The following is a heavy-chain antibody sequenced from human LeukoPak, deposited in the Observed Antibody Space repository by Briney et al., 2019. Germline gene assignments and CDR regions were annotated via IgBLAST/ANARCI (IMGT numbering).Heavy chain of an antibody. CDR1: GYSFTSYW. CDR3: ARQPGAGWFDP. D-gene: IGHD3-10*01. V-gene: IGHV5-10-1*04. J-gene: IGHJ5*02. CDR2: IDPSDSYT. Sequence: GVSLRISCKGSGYSFTSYWISWVRQMPGKGLEWMGRIDPSDSYTNYSPSFQGQVTISADKSISTVYLQWGSLKASDTAMYYCARQPGAGWFDPWGQGTLVTVSS.